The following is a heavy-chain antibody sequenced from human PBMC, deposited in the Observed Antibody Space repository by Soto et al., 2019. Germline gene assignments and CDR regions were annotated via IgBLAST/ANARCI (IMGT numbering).Heavy chain of an antibody. V-gene: IGHV4-34*01. CDR2: INHSGST. CDR1: GGSFSGYY. Sequence: SETLSLTCAVYGGSFSGYYWSWIRQPPGKGPEWIGEINHSGSTNYNPSLKSRVTISVDTSKNQFSLKLSSVTAADTAVYYCARGRRVAATPCYYYYGMDVWGQGTTVTVSS. CDR3: ARGRRVAATPCYYYYGMDV. D-gene: IGHD2-15*01. J-gene: IGHJ6*02.